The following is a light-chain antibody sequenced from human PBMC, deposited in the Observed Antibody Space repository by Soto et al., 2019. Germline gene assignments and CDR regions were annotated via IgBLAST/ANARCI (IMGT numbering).Light chain of an antibody. CDR1: QPVSTY. J-gene: IGKJ4*01. CDR3: QQRGDLFVT. CDR2: DAS. Sequence: EILLTQSPATLSLSPGEGATLSCRASQPVSTYVAWYQQKPGHAPRLLIFDASNRATGVPARFSGSGSGTDFTLIISNLGPVDFGIYYCQQRGDLFVTLGGGTKGE. V-gene: IGKV3-11*01.